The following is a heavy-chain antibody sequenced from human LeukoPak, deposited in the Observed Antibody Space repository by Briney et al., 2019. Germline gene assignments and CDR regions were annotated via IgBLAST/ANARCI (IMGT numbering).Heavy chain of an antibody. CDR1: GASISSHY. J-gene: IGHJ5*02. V-gene: IGHV4-59*11. Sequence: SETLSLTCTATGASISSHYWCWIRQTPGTGLEWIGDIYDRGSTTYNPSLKCRVSISVDTSRNQFSLNLRSVTAADTAVYYCAKIEVGRFDPWGQGTLVTVSS. D-gene: IGHD1-26*01. CDR3: AKIEVGRFDP. CDR2: IYDRGST.